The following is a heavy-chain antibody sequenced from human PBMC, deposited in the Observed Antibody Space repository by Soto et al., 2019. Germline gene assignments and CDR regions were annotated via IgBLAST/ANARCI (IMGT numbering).Heavy chain of an antibody. J-gene: IGHJ4*02. CDR2: IKSKTDGGTT. CDR1: GFTFSNAW. V-gene: IGHV3-15*07. CDR3: TTGPILLWFGELLGSDY. D-gene: IGHD3-10*01. Sequence: GGSLRLSCAASGFTFSNAWMNWVRQAPGKGLEWVGRIKSKTDGGTTDYAAPVKGRFTISRDDSKNTLYLQMNSLKTEDTAVYYCTTGPILLWFGELLGSDYWGQGTLVTVSS.